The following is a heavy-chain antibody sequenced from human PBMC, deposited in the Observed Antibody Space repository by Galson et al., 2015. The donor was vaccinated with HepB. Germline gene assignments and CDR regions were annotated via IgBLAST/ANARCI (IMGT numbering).Heavy chain of an antibody. D-gene: IGHD5-18*01. Sequence: SLRLSCAASGFAFDSHAMSWVRQAPGRGLEWISGITGKGDSTFYADSVKGRFTVSKDNSNNMLYLQMNSLRAEDAGLYFCAKGYGLFDSWCQGILVTVSS. CDR1: GFAFDSHA. CDR2: ITGKGDST. J-gene: IGHJ5*01. CDR3: AKGYGLFDS. V-gene: IGHV3-23*01.